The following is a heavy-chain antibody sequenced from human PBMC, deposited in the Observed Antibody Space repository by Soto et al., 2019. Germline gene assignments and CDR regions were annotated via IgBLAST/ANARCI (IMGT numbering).Heavy chain of an antibody. V-gene: IGHV4-38-2*01. CDR2: IYHSGST. D-gene: IGHD1-7*01. CDR1: GFSISSDYY. J-gene: IGHJ4*02. Sequence: SDTLSLTCGVSGFSISSDYYWGWIRQPPGKGLEWIGSIYHSGSTYYSPSPKSRVTISVDTSKNQFSLKLTSVTAADTAVYYCARGVGTTNYFDFWGQGTLVTVSS. CDR3: ARGVGTTNYFDF.